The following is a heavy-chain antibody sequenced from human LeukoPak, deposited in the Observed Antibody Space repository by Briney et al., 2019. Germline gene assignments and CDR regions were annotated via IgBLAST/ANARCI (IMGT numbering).Heavy chain of an antibody. CDR3: ARAPGVRFGELYGWFDP. V-gene: IGHV3-33*01. CDR2: IWYDGSNK. Sequence: PGRSLRLSCAASGFTFSSYGTHWVRQAPGKGLEWVAVIWYDGSNKYYADSVKGRFTISRDNSKNTLYLQMNSLRAEDTAVYYCARAPGVRFGELYGWFDPWGQGTLVTVSS. D-gene: IGHD3-10*01. CDR1: GFTFSSYG. J-gene: IGHJ5*02.